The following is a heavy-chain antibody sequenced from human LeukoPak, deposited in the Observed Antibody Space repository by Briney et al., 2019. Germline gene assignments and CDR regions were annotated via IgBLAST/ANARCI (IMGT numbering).Heavy chain of an antibody. J-gene: IGHJ4*02. Sequence: GGSLRLSCAASGFTVSSNYMSWVRQAPGKGLEWVSVIYSGGSTYYADSVKGRFTISRDNSKNTLYLQMNSLRAEDTAVYYCARDVTAAAAFDYWGQGTLVTVSS. V-gene: IGHV3-53*01. CDR1: GFTVSSNY. D-gene: IGHD6-13*01. CDR2: IYSGGST. CDR3: ARDVTAAAAFDY.